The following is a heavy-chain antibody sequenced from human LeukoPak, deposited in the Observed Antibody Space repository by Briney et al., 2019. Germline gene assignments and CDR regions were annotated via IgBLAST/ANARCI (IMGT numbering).Heavy chain of an antibody. V-gene: IGHV4-31*03. CDR2: IYYSGST. D-gene: IGHD2-15*01. Sequence: SQTLSLTCTVSGGSISSGGYYWSWLRQHAGQGLEWFVYIYYSGSTYYNPSSGSRVSISVDTSKNQISLKLSSVTAADTAVYYCARGQYCGDGSCCGDWFCRWGQGILVTVS. J-gene: IGHJ5*02. CDR3: ARGQYCGDGSCCGDWFCR. CDR1: GGSISSGGYY.